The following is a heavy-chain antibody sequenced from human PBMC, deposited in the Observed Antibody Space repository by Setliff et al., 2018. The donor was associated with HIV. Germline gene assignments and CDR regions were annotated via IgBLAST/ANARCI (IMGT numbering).Heavy chain of an antibody. J-gene: IGHJ4*02. CDR2: IYHSGST. D-gene: IGHD1-26*01. Sequence: SETLSLTCAVSSYSISSGYYWGWIRQPPGKGLEWIGNIYHSGSTYYNPSLKSRVTISGDTSKNQFSLKLSSVTAADTAIYFCARLYRYGQAFDYWGQGTLVTVSS. V-gene: IGHV4-38-2*01. CDR1: SYSISSGYY. CDR3: ARLYRYGQAFDY.